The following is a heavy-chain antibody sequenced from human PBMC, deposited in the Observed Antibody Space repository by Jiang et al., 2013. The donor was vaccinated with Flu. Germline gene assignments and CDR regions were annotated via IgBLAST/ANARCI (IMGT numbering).Heavy chain of an antibody. V-gene: IGHV1-3*04. CDR2: INIGNNNI. CDR3: ARTGGYSAYDFSFNWFDP. Sequence: SGAEVKEPGASVTVSCKASGITFATYAVHWVRQAPGQGLEWMGWINIGNNNIKYSQKFQGRVSITKDTSANTVYMELRSLRSEDSAVFYCARTGGYSAYDFSFNWFDP. CDR1: GITFATYA. J-gene: IGHJ5*02. D-gene: IGHD5-12*01.